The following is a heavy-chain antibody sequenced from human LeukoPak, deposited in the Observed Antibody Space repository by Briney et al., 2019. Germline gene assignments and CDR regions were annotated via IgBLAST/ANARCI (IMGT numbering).Heavy chain of an antibody. Sequence: PGGSLRLSCAASGFPSSSHGMHCVRQAPGKGLEWVSYISYEGSIKQYADSVKGRFTISRDNSKNTLYLEMNSMRVEDTAVYHCTNNDYYASERYAFDIWGQRTMVTVSS. CDR1: GFPSSSHG. V-gene: IGHV3-30*02. CDR3: TNNDYYASERYAFDI. CDR2: ISYEGSIK. D-gene: IGHD3-10*01. J-gene: IGHJ3*02.